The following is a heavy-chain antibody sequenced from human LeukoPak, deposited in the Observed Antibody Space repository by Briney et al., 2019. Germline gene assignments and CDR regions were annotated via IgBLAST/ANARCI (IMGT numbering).Heavy chain of an antibody. CDR2: ISHEGSDK. CDR3: ARTREQWQVLDY. CDR1: GFPFSSYG. D-gene: IGHD6-19*01. Sequence: GGSLRLSCAASGFPFSSYGMHWVRQAPGKGLEWVAVISHEGSDKYYADSVKGRFTMSRDNSKNMVYLQMNSLRVEDTAVYYCARTREQWQVLDYWGQGTLVTVSS. V-gene: IGHV3-30*03. J-gene: IGHJ4*02.